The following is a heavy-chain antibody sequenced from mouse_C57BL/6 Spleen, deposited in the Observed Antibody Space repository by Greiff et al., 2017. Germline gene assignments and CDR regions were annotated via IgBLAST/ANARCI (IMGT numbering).Heavy chain of an antibody. Sequence: VQLQQSGAELVKPGASVKISCKASGYAFSSYWMNWVKQRPGKGLEGIGQIYPGDGDTNYNGKFKGKATLTADKSSSTAYMQLSSLTSEDSAVYFCARNNDYGSSSWFAYWGQGTLVTVSA. D-gene: IGHD1-1*01. CDR1: GYAFSSYW. J-gene: IGHJ3*01. V-gene: IGHV1-80*01. CDR3: ARNNDYGSSSWFAY. CDR2: IYPGDGDT.